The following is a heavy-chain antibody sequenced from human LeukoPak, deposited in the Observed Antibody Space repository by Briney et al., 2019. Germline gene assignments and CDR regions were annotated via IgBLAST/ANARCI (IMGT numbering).Heavy chain of an antibody. CDR1: GFTFSSYS. V-gene: IGHV3-20*04. D-gene: IGHD3-16*01. CDR2: INWNGGST. CDR3: ARDVETVWGYMDV. Sequence: PGGSLRLSCAASGFTFSSYSMNWVRQAPGKGLEWVSGINWNGGSTGYADSVKGRFTISRDNVKNSLYLQMNSLRAEDTALYYCARDVETVWGYMDVWGKGTTVTVSS. J-gene: IGHJ6*03.